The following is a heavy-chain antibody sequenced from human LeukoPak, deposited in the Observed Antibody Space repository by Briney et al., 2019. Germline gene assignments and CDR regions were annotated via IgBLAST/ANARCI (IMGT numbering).Heavy chain of an antibody. D-gene: IGHD3-10*01. CDR2: MNPNSGDT. V-gene: IGHV1-8*01. CDR3: ARVFRTGNPRRVRGVIRPPHGNWFDP. CDR1: GYTFTSYD. J-gene: IGHJ5*02. Sequence: ASVKVSCKASGYTFTSYDINWVRQATGQGLEWMGWMNPNSGDTGYAQKFQGRVTMTRNTSISTAYMELSSLRSEDTAVYYCARVFRTGNPRRVRGVIRPPHGNWFDPWGQGTLVTVSS.